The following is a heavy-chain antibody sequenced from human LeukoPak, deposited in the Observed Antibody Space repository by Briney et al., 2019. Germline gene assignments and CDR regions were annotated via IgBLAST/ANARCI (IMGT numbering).Heavy chain of an antibody. CDR2: IYSGGST. CDR3: AKDNTEDIVVVPAAIELLWFGELAY. D-gene: IGHD2-2*01. V-gene: IGHV3-53*01. Sequence: GGSLRLSCAAPGFTVSSNYMSWVRQAPGKGLEWVSVIYSGGSTYYADSVKGRFTISRDNSKNTLYLQMNSLRAEDTAVYYCAKDNTEDIVVVPAAIELLWFGELAYWGQGTLVTVSS. CDR1: GFTVSSNY. J-gene: IGHJ4*02.